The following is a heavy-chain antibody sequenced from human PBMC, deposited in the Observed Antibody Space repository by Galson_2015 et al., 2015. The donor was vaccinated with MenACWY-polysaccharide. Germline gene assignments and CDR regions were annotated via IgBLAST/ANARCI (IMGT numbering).Heavy chain of an antibody. V-gene: IGHV4-61*01. CDR1: GGSVTSSNHY. CDR2: IYYSGTT. Sequence: SEALSLTCGVSGGSVTSSNHYWSWIRQHPGKGLEWIGYIYYSGTTKYNPSLKSRVTISVDTSKNQFSLKVTSVTAADTAVYYCARLTPTFSSGWRINWFDPWGQGSLVAVSS. J-gene: IGHJ5*02. CDR3: ARLTPTFSSGWRINWFDP. D-gene: IGHD6-25*01.